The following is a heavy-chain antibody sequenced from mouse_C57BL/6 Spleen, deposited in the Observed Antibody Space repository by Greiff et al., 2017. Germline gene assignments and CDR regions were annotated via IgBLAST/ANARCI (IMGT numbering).Heavy chain of an antibody. Sequence: QVQLKESGPELVKPGASVKISCKASGYAFSSSWMNWVKQRPGKGLEWIGRIYPGDGDTNYNGKFKGKATLTADKSSSTAYMQLSSLTSEDSAVYFCAREATNYWGQGTTLTVSS. D-gene: IGHD1-1*01. CDR2: IYPGDGDT. CDR3: AREATNY. J-gene: IGHJ2*01. CDR1: GYAFSSSW. V-gene: IGHV1-82*01.